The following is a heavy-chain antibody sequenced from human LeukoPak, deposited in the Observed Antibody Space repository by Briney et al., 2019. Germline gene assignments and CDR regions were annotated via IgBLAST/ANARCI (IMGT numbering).Heavy chain of an antibody. CDR3: AKKLSGWFGEHLFDY. CDR2: ISYDGSNK. J-gene: IGHJ4*02. CDR1: GFTFSSYG. V-gene: IGHV3-30*18. D-gene: IGHD3-10*01. Sequence: GGSLRLSCAASGFTFSSYGMHWVRQAPGKGLEWVAAISYDGSNKYYADSVKGRFTISRDNSKNTLYLQMNSLRAEDTAVYYCAKKLSGWFGEHLFDYWGQGTLVTVSS.